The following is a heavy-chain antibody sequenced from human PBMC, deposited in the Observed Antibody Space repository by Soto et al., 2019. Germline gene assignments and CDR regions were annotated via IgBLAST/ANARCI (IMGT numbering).Heavy chain of an antibody. D-gene: IGHD1-1*01. CDR3: ARKTTYISSWFDY. CDR2: IYTSGST. CDR1: GGSISNYY. V-gene: IGHV4-4*07. J-gene: IGHJ5*01. Sequence: PSETLSLTCTVCGGSISNYYWTWIRQPAGKGLEWIGRIYTSGSTNYNPSLKSRVTLSVETSKNQFSLKLSSVTAADTALYYCARKTTYISSWFDYWGHLTLVAVSS.